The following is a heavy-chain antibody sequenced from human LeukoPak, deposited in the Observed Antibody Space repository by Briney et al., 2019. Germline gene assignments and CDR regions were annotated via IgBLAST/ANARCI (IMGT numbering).Heavy chain of an antibody. J-gene: IGHJ3*02. CDR1: GYTFTSYG. D-gene: IGHD2-2*01. CDR2: ISAYNGNT. Sequence: ASVKVSCKASGYTFTSYGISWVRQAPGQGLEWMGWISAYNGNTNYAQKPQGRVTMTTDTSTSTAYVELRSLRSDDTAVYYCARGDQRVVVVPAAPASDAFDIWGQGTMVTVSS. V-gene: IGHV1-18*01. CDR3: ARGDQRVVVVPAAPASDAFDI.